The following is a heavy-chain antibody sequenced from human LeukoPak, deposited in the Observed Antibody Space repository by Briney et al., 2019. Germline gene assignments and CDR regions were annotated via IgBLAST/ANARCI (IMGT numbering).Heavy chain of an antibody. J-gene: IGHJ4*02. Sequence: PSQTLSLTCTVSGGSISSGGYYWSWFRQHPGKGLEWIGYIYYSGSTYYNPSLKSRVTISVDTSKNQFSLKLSSVTAADTAVYYCARCGKDGDYVQNWGQGTLVTVSS. D-gene: IGHD4-17*01. CDR2: IYYSGST. V-gene: IGHV4-31*03. CDR1: GGSISSGGYY. CDR3: ARCGKDGDYVQN.